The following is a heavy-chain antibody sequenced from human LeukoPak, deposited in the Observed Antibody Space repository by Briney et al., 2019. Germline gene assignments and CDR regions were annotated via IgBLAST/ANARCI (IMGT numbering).Heavy chain of an antibody. V-gene: IGHV1-46*01. Sequence: ASVTVSCKASGYIFSSYYMHWVRQAPGQGLEWMGIINPRGDSTTYARKFQGRLTMTKDMSTSTLYMELSSLRSEDTAVYYCAREHSASALDYWGQGTLVTVSS. J-gene: IGHJ4*02. CDR2: INPRGDST. CDR3: AREHSASALDY. D-gene: IGHD1-26*01. CDR1: GYIFSSYY.